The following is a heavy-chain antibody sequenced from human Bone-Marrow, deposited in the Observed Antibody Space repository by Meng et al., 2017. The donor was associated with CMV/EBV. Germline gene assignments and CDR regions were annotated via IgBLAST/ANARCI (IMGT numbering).Heavy chain of an antibody. J-gene: IGHJ4*02. V-gene: IGHV3-74*03. CDR3: ARDYYHN. D-gene: IGHD3-9*01. CDR1: GFTLRRYW. Sequence: EVQLVESGGGLVQPGGSLRLSCAVSGFTLRRYWMHWVRQAPGKGLEWVSRIDSDGRDITYADSVRGRFTISRDDAKNSLYLQMNSLRVEDTAVYYCARDYYHNWGQGTLVTVSS. CDR2: IDSDGRDI.